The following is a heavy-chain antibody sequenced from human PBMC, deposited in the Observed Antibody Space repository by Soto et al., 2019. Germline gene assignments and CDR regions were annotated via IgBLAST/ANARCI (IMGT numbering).Heavy chain of an antibody. J-gene: IGHJ4*02. V-gene: IGHV3-23*01. CDR1: GFSFSSYA. CDR3: AKDKPDKAMATVPKPLFDY. CDR2: ISGSGGST. D-gene: IGHD5-18*01. Sequence: PXVSLRLSCAASGFSFSSYAMSGVGQAPGKGLEWVSAISGSGGSTYYADSVKGRFTISRDNSKNTLYLQMNSLRAEDTAVYYCAKDKPDKAMATVPKPLFDYCGQRTLVTVSS.